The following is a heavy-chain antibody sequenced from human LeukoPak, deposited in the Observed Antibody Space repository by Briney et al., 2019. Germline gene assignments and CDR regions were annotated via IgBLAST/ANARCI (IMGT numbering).Heavy chain of an antibody. D-gene: IGHD3-9*01. CDR2: IYYSGST. Sequence: SETLSLTCTVSGGSISSYYWSWIRQPPGKGLEWIGYIYYSGSTNYNPSLKSRVTISVDTSKNQFSLKLSSVTAADTAVYYCAREIRENYDILTGYYQHYYFDYWGQGTLVTVSS. V-gene: IGHV4-59*01. CDR3: AREIRENYDILTGYYQHYYFDY. CDR1: GGSISSYY. J-gene: IGHJ4*02.